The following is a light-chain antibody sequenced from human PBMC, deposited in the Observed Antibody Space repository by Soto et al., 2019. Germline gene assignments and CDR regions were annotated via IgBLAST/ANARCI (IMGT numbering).Light chain of an antibody. J-gene: IGKJ3*01. CDR3: QQYYSYPPT. Sequence: AIRMTQSPSSFSASTGDRVTITCRASQGISSYLAWYQQKPGKAPKLLLYAASTLQSGFPSRFSGSGSGTDFTLTISCLQSEDFATYYCQQYYSYPPTFGPGTKVDIK. CDR1: QGISSY. CDR2: AAS. V-gene: IGKV1-8*01.